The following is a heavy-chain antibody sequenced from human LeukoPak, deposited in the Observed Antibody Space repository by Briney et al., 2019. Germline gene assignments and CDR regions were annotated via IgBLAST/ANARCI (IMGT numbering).Heavy chain of an antibody. CDR3: AKDIRGERGAFDI. D-gene: IGHD3-10*01. CDR2: ISSSSSYI. J-gene: IGHJ3*02. CDR1: GFTFSSYS. V-gene: IGHV3-21*04. Sequence: GGSLRLSCAASGFTFSSYSMNWVRQAPGKGLEWVSSISSSSSYIYYADSVKGRFTISRDNAKNSLYLQMNSLRAEDTALYYCAKDIRGERGAFDIWGQGTMVTVSS.